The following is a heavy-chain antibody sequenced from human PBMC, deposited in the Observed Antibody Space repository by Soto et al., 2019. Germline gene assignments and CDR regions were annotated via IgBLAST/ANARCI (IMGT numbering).Heavy chain of an antibody. CDR1: GFTFCDYN. CDR3: ARDWSYALDY. V-gene: IGHV3-48*02. Sequence: PGGSLRLSCAVSGFTFCDYNVHWVRQAPGKGLEWVSYISRSSSPIYYADSVKGRFTISRDNAKNSVYLQMNSLRDDDTAVYYCARDWSYALDYWGQGTLVTVSS. D-gene: IGHD2-2*01. CDR2: ISRSSSPI. J-gene: IGHJ4*01.